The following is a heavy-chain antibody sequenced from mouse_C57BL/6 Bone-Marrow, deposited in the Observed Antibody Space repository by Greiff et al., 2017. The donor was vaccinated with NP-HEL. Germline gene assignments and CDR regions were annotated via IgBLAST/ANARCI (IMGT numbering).Heavy chain of an antibody. CDR3: PRAQFAY. V-gene: IGHV5-4*03. CDR2: ISDGGSYT. J-gene: IGHJ3*01. Sequence: EVKLMESGGGLVKPGGSLKLSCAASGFTFSSYAMSWVRQTPEKRLEWVATISDGGSYTYYPDNVKGRFTISRDNAKNNLYLQMSNLKSEDTAMYYCPRAQFAYWGQGTLVTVSA. D-gene: IGHD1-3*01. CDR1: GFTFSSYA.